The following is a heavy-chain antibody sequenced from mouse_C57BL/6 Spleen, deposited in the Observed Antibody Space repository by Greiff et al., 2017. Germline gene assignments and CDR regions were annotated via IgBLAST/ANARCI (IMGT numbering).Heavy chain of an antibody. D-gene: IGHD1-1*01. CDR2: IDPENGNT. CDR3: PHFITY. V-gene: IGHV14-4*01. CDR1: GFNIKDDY. Sequence: EVQLQQSGAELVRPGASVKLSCTVSGFNIKDDYMHWVKQRPEQGLEWIGWIDPENGNTEYASKFQGKATITADTSSNTAYLQLSSLTSGDTAVYYSPHFITYWGQGTLVTVSA. J-gene: IGHJ3*01.